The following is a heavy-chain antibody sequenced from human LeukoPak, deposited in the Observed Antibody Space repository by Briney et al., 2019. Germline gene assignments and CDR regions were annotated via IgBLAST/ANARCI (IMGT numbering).Heavy chain of an antibody. CDR2: IYSGGST. CDR3: ATYSSSHYYYYMDV. V-gene: IGHV3-53*01. CDR1: GFTVSSNY. Sequence: GGSLRLSCAASGFTVSSNYMSWVRQAPGKGLGWVSVIYSGGSTYYADSVKGRFTISRDNSKNTLYLQMNSLRAEDTAVYYCATYSSSHYYYYMDVWGKGTTVTISS. J-gene: IGHJ6*03. D-gene: IGHD6-13*01.